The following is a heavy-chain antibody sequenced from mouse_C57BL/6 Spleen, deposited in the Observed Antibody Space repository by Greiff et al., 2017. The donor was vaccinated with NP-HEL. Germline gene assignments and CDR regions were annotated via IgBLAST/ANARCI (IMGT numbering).Heavy chain of an antibody. CDR3: TRREVTTGYYYAMDY. Sequence: QVQLKQSGAELVRPGASVTLSCKASGYTFTDYEMHWVKQTPVHGLEWIGAIDPETGGTAYNQKFKGKAILTADKSSSTAYMELRSLTSEDSAVYYCTRREVTTGYYYAMDYWGQGTSVTVSS. V-gene: IGHV1-15*01. J-gene: IGHJ4*01. CDR2: IDPETGGT. CDR1: GYTFTDYE. D-gene: IGHD2-2*01.